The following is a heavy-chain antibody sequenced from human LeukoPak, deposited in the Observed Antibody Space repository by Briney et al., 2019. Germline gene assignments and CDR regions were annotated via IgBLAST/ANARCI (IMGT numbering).Heavy chain of an antibody. Sequence: GGSLRLSCAASGFTFSSHGMCWVRQAPGRGLEWVSSISIGGDTTYSDSVKGRFTISRDNSKSTLYLQLDSLRAEDTAIYYCAKEIRPNDCWGQGTLVTVSS. CDR1: GFTFSSHG. V-gene: IGHV3-23*01. D-gene: IGHD4-17*01. J-gene: IGHJ4*02. CDR2: ISIGGDTT. CDR3: AKEIRPNDC.